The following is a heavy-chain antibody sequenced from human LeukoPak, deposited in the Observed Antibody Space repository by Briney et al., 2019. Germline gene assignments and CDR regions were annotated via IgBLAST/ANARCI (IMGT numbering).Heavy chain of an antibody. Sequence: GGSLRLSCAASGFTFSSYAMSWVRQAPGKGLEWVSAISGSGGSTYYADSVKGRFTISRDNSKNTLYLQMNSLRAEDTAVYYCARVLSRGMSSGYYSPFDYWGQGTLVTVSS. CDR1: GFTFSSYA. CDR3: ARVLSRGMSSGYYSPFDY. D-gene: IGHD3-22*01. J-gene: IGHJ4*02. CDR2: ISGSGGST. V-gene: IGHV3-23*01.